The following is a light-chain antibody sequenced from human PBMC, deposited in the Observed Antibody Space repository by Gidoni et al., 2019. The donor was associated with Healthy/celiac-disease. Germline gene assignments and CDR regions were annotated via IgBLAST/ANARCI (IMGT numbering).Light chain of an antibody. CDR1: SSNIGSNT. J-gene: IGLJ3*02. V-gene: IGLV1-44*01. CDR2: SNN. Sequence: SSNIGSNTVNWYQQLPGTAPKPLIYSNNQRPSGVPDRFSGSKPGTSASLAISGLQSEDEADYDCAAWDDSLNGFWVFGGGTKLTVL. CDR3: AAWDDSLNGFWV.